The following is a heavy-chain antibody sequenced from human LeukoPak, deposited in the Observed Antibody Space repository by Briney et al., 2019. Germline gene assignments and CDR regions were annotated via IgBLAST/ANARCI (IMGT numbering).Heavy chain of an antibody. Sequence: SETLSLTRAVFGGSFSDYSWTWIRQTPGKGLEWIGEINHRGGTNYNPSLKSRLTISVDTSKNQFSLNLTSVTAADMAVYYCASGVGEFFPDAFNIWGQGTMVGVFS. V-gene: IGHV4-34*01. J-gene: IGHJ3*02. CDR3: ASGVGEFFPDAFNI. D-gene: IGHD3-10*01. CDR2: INHRGGT. CDR1: GGSFSDYS.